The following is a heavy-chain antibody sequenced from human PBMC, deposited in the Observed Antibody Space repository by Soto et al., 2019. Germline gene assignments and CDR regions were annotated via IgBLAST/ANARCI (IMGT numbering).Heavy chain of an antibody. Sequence: SETLSLTCTVSGGSISTYYWTWIRQSPGRGPEWIGYVYHSGTTNYNPSLESRVTMSLDTSKNQFSLKLSAVTTADTAVYYCAVLLWFGELSPHYYGMDVWGQGTTVTVSS. CDR3: AVLLWFGELSPHYYGMDV. CDR1: GGSISTYY. J-gene: IGHJ6*02. D-gene: IGHD3-10*01. CDR2: VYHSGTT. V-gene: IGHV4-59*03.